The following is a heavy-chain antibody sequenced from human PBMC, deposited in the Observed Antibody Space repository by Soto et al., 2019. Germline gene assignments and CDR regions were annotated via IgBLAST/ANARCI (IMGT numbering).Heavy chain of an antibody. CDR3: AREPPGIAAAGTGDSGGMDV. D-gene: IGHD6-13*01. CDR2: IIPILGIA. CDR1: GGTFSSYT. J-gene: IGHJ6*02. Sequence: QVQLVQSGAEVKKPGSSVKVSCKASGGTFSSYTISWVRQAPGQGLEWMGRIIPILGIANYAQKFQGRVTITADKSTSTAYMELSSLRSEDTAVYYCAREPPGIAAAGTGDSGGMDVWGQGTTVTVSS. V-gene: IGHV1-69*08.